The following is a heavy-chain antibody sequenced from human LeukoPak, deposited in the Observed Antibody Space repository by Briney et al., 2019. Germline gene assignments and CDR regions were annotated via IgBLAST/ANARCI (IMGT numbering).Heavy chain of an antibody. CDR2: INHSGST. CDR3: ARLSKAYFDY. CDR1: GGSFSGYY. J-gene: IGHJ4*02. V-gene: IGHV4-34*01. D-gene: IGHD4-11*01. Sequence: SETLCLTCAVYGGSFSGYYWSWIRPPPGKGLEWSGEINHSGSTNYNPSLKSRVTISVDTSKNQFSLKLSSVTAADTAVYYCARLSKAYFDYWGQGTLVTVSS.